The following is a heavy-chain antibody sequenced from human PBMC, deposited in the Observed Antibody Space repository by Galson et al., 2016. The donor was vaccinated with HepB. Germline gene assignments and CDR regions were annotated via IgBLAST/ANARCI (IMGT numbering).Heavy chain of an antibody. Sequence: SLRLSCAASGFTFSTYAMSWVRQAPGKGLEWVSAISGSGAGTYYAGSVKGRFTISRDNSKNTLYLQMNSLRAEDTAAYYCAKDGRIYCSSASCHDHFHYWGQGTLVTVSS. J-gene: IGHJ4*02. CDR1: GFTFSTYA. CDR3: AKDGRIYCSSASCHDHFHY. V-gene: IGHV3-23*01. D-gene: IGHD2-2*01. CDR2: ISGSGAGT.